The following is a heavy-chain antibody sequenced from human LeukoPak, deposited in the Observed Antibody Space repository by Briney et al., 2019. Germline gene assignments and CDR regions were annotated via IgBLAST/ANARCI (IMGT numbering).Heavy chain of an antibody. CDR2: ISSSSSYK. D-gene: IGHD3-22*01. CDR1: GFTFSRYS. Sequence: GGSLRLSCAASGFTFSRYSMNWVRQAPGKGLEWVSSISSSSSYKYYADSVKGRFTISRDNAKNSLYLQMNSLRAEDTAVYYCARDNYYYDSSGYYHFDYWGQGTLVTVSS. V-gene: IGHV3-21*01. J-gene: IGHJ4*02. CDR3: ARDNYYYDSSGYYHFDY.